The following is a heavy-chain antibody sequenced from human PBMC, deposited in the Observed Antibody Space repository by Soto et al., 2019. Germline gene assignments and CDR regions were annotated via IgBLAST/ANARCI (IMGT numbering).Heavy chain of an antibody. CDR2: ISGGGGTT. J-gene: IGHJ4*02. Sequence: EVQLLESGGGLVQPGGSLRLSCAASGFTFSNHAMAWVRQAPGEGLEWVSIISGGGGTTYYADSVKGRFAVSRDNSKDTLYLRMNSLRAEDTAVYYCAKGEYSYGLFGYWGQGALVSVSS. CDR3: AKGEYSYGLFGY. V-gene: IGHV3-23*01. CDR1: GFTFSNHA. D-gene: IGHD5-18*01.